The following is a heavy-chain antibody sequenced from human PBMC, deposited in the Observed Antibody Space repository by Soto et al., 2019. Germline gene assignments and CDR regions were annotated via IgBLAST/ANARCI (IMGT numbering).Heavy chain of an antibody. Sequence: GGSLRLSCAASGFTFSNYAMSWVRQAPGKGLECVSVISASGGSTYHADSVKGRFTISRDNSKNTLYLQMNSLGAEDTAVYYCAKDSGRWESGYTSSWEWFDPRGQGTLVTVSS. CDR1: GFTFSNYA. CDR2: ISASGGST. J-gene: IGHJ5*02. V-gene: IGHV3-23*01. CDR3: AKDSGRWESGYTSSWEWFDP. D-gene: IGHD6-13*01.